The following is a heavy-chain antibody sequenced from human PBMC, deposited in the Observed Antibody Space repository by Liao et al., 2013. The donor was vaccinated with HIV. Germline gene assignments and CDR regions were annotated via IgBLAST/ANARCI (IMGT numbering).Heavy chain of an antibody. CDR1: GGSISSGNYY. CDR3: ARDGDRLCSSTSCYDAWFDP. D-gene: IGHD2-2*01. CDR2: IYTSGST. J-gene: IGHJ5*02. V-gene: IGHV4-61*02. Sequence: QVQLQESGPGLVKPSQTLSLTCTVSGGSISSGNYYWSWIRQPAGKGLEWIGYIYTSGSTNYNPSLRSRVTISVDSSKNQFSLKLSSVTAADTAVYHCARDGDRLCSSTSCYDAWFDPWGQGTLVTVSS.